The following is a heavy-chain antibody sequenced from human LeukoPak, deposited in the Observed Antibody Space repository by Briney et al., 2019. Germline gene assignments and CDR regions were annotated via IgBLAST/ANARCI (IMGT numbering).Heavy chain of an antibody. V-gene: IGHV4-59*01. J-gene: IGHJ4*02. Sequence: PSETLSLTCTVPGGSISSYYWSWIRQPPGKGLEWIGYIYYSGSTNYNPSLKSRVTISAATSKKQLSLKLRSVTAADTALYYCAREIVGWYSSSSFPDYWGQGTLVTVSS. CDR1: GGSISSYY. CDR3: AREIVGWYSSSSFPDY. D-gene: IGHD6-6*01. CDR2: IYYSGST.